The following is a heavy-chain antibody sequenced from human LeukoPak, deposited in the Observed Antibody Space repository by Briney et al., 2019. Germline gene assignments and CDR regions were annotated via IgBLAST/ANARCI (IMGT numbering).Heavy chain of an antibody. J-gene: IGHJ4*02. CDR2: FDPGAGET. CDR3: ATGIQLSPAASFYFDY. Sequence: ASVKVSCKVSGYTLSKLSMHWVRQAPGKGLEWMGGFDPGAGETIYAQRFQGRLTVTEDIFTDTADMELSSLRSEDTAVYYCATGIQLSPAASFYFDYWGQGTLVAVSP. D-gene: IGHD5-18*01. CDR1: GYTLSKLS. V-gene: IGHV1-24*01.